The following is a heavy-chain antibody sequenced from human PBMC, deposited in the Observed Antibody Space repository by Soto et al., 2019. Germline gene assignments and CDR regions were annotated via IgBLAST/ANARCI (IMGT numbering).Heavy chain of an antibody. CDR3: AKDRLADFTKYYYYYYGMDV. V-gene: IGHV3-30*04. CDR2: ISYDGSNK. Sequence: GGSLRLSCAASGFTFSDYALHWVRQAPGKGLEWVTVISYDGSNKYYADSVKGRFTISRDNSKNTLYLQMNSLRAEDTAVYYCAKDRLADFTKYYYYYYGMDVWGQG. CDR1: GFTFSDYA. J-gene: IGHJ6*02.